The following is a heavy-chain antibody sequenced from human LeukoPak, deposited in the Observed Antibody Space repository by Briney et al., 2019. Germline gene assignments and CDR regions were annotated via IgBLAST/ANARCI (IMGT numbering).Heavy chain of an antibody. CDR2: INSDGSST. CDR1: GFTFSSYW. V-gene: IGHV3-74*01. CDR3: ARVGGYYYVGGAFDI. D-gene: IGHD3-10*02. J-gene: IGHJ3*02. Sequence: GGSLRLSCAASGFTFSSYWMHWVRQAPGKGLVWVSRINSDGSSTSYADSVKGRFTISRDNAKNTLYLQMNSLRAEDTAVYYCARVGGYYYVGGAFDIWGQGTMVTVSS.